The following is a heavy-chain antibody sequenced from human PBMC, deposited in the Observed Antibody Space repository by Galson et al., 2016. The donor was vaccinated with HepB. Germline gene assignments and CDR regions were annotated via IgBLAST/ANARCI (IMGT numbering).Heavy chain of an antibody. CDR2: IVVGSGNT. CDR1: GFTFTSSA. CDR3: ARDVYNVFCDNDCPVGMDV. V-gene: IGHV1-58*01. D-gene: IGHD3-10*02. Sequence: SVKVSCKASGFTFTSSAVQWVRQARGQRLEWIGWIVVGSGNTNYAQKFQERVTITRDMSTSTAYMELSGLRSGDTAVYYCARDVYNVFCDNDCPVGMDVWGQGTTVIVSS. J-gene: IGHJ6*02.